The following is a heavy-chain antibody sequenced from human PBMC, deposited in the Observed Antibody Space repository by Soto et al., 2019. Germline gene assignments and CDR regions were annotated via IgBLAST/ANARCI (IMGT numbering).Heavy chain of an antibody. D-gene: IGHD2-21*01. CDR2: MSYDGNSK. CDR1: GFTFSSYS. V-gene: IGHV3-30-3*01. CDR3: ARGRTVRDHDDFDL. J-gene: IGHJ4*02. Sequence: QVQLVESGGGVVQPGRSLRLSCAASGFTFSSYSMHWVRQAPGKGLEWVAAMSYDGNSKYFADSVKGRFTISRDNSKNTLPLQMNSLGAEDSAVYSCARGRTVRDHDDFDLWGQGTLVTVSS.